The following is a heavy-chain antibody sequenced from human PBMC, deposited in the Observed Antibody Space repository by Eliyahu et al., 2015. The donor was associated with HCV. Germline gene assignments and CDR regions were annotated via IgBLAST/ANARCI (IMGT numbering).Heavy chain of an antibody. V-gene: IGHV4-34*01. CDR2: XNHSGST. J-gene: IGHJ4*02. D-gene: IGHD2-15*01. CDR1: GGSCSGNX. CDR3: ARTNARVEPATPEGGYFDY. Sequence: QVQLQQWGAGLLKPSETLSLXCAVYGGSCSGNXXSWIRQPPGKGLEWIGEXNHSGSTNYNPSLKSRVTISVDTSKNQFSLKLSSVTAADTAVYYCARTNARVEPATPEGGYFDYWGQGTLVTVSS.